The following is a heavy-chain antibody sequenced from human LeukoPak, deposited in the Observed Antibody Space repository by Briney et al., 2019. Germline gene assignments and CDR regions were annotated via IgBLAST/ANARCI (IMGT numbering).Heavy chain of an antibody. CDR1: GFTFSSYS. Sequence: GGSLRLSCAASGFTFSSYSMNWVRQAPGKGLEWVSSISSSSSYIYYADSVKGRFTISRDNAKNSLYLQMNSLRAEDTAVYYCARDGSVGADAFDIWGXGTMVTVSS. CDR2: ISSSSSYI. V-gene: IGHV3-21*01. D-gene: IGHD1-26*01. J-gene: IGHJ3*02. CDR3: ARDGSVGADAFDI.